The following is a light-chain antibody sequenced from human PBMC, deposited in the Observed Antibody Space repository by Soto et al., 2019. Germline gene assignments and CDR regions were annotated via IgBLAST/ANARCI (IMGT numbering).Light chain of an antibody. Sequence: QSALTQPASVSGSPGQSITISCTGTSSDIGAYKYVGWYQQQPGQAPKLMTYDVNNRPSGVSDRFSGSKSGNTASLTIAGLQAEDEADYYCCSYTSSNTVVFGGGTKLTVL. CDR1: SSDIGAYKY. CDR2: DVN. CDR3: CSYTSSNTVV. V-gene: IGLV2-14*03. J-gene: IGLJ3*02.